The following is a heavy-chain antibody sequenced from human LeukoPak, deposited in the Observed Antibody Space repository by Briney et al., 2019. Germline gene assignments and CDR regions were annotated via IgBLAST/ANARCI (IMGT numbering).Heavy chain of an antibody. CDR2: INPNSGGT. V-gene: IGHV1-2*02. D-gene: IGHD3-3*01. CDR3: ARDLITIFGVANYYYYMDV. CDR1: GYTFTSYY. Sequence: ASVKVSCKASGYTFTSYYMHWVRQAPGQGLEWMGWINPNSGGTNYAQKFQGGVTMTRDTSISTAYMELSRLRSDDTAVYYCARDLITIFGVANYYYYMDVWGKGTTVTVSS. J-gene: IGHJ6*03.